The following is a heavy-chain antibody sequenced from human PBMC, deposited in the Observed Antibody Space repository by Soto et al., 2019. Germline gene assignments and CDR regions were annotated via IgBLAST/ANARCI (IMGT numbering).Heavy chain of an antibody. Sequence: GGSLRLSCAASGFIFNNYAMSWVRQAPGKRLEWVSTISGDGVTTYYADSMKGRFTISRDNSKNTLYLQMNSLRAEDTAVYYCAKVMIGTNCYDYWGQGTLVTVSS. CDR3: AKVMIGTNCYDY. J-gene: IGHJ4*02. CDR2: ISGDGVTT. D-gene: IGHD3-16*01. CDR1: GFIFNNYA. V-gene: IGHV3-23*01.